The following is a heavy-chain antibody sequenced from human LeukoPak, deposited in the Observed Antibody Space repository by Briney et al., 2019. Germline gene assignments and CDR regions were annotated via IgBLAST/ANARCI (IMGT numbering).Heavy chain of an antibody. Sequence: GGSLRLSCVASGFTFTGHWMSWVRQAPGKGLEWVANINQDGSDKYYVDSVEGRFTISRDNAKNLLYLEMNSLRDEDTAVYYCAPRGPWAQGPLVTVSS. V-gene: IGHV3-7*01. J-gene: IGHJ5*02. CDR3: APRGP. CDR1: GFTFTGHW. CDR2: INQDGSDK.